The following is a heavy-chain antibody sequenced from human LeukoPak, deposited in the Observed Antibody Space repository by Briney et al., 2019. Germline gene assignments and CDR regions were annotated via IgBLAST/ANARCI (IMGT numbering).Heavy chain of an antibody. J-gene: IGHJ4*02. Sequence: ASVEVSCKASGYTFTSYAISWVRQAPGQGLEWMGGIIPIFGTANYAQKFQGRVTITADESTSTAYMELSSLRSEDMAVYYCARYCSSTSCYKGGYWGQGTLVTVSS. V-gene: IGHV1-69*13. CDR2: IIPIFGTA. CDR1: GYTFTSYA. D-gene: IGHD2-2*02. CDR3: ARYCSSTSCYKGGY.